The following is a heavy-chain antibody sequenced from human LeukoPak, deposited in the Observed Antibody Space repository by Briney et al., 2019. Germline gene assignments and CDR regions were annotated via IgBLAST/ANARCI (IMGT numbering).Heavy chain of an antibody. Sequence: ASVKVSCKASGYTFTSYAMNWVRQAPGQGLEWMGWINTNTGNPTYAQGFTGRFVFSLDTSVSTAYLQISSLKAEDTAVYYCARTLILGYCSSTSCAGFDPWGQGTLVTVSS. CDR3: ARTLILGYCSSTSCAGFDP. D-gene: IGHD2-2*01. CDR2: INTNTGNP. CDR1: GYTFTSYA. J-gene: IGHJ5*02. V-gene: IGHV7-4-1*02.